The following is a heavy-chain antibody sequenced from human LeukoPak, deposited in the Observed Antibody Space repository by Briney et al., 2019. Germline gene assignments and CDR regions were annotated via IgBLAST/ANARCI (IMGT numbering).Heavy chain of an antibody. CDR1: DDSFSSQY. Sequence: SETLSLTCAVSDDSFSSQYWTWIRQPPGKGLEWIGYISYIGSTNYNPSLKSRVTISIDTSRNQFSLRLSSVTAADTAVYYCARDLVTVTKGFDIWGQGTKGSVSS. CDR2: ISYIGST. J-gene: IGHJ3*02. V-gene: IGHV4-59*11. D-gene: IGHD4-17*01. CDR3: ARDLVTVTKGFDI.